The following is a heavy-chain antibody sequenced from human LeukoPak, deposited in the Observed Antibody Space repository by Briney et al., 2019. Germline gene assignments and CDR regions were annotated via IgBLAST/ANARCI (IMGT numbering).Heavy chain of an antibody. CDR1: GFTFSIYA. CDR2: ISSSSSYI. D-gene: IGHD1-26*01. CDR3: ARTLGGFDY. Sequence: PGGSLRLSCDASGFTFSIYAMSWVRQGTGKGLEWVSSISSSSSYIYYADSVKGRFTISRDNAKNSLYLRMNSLRAEDTAVYYCARTLGGFDYWGQGTLVTVSS. J-gene: IGHJ4*02. V-gene: IGHV3-21*01.